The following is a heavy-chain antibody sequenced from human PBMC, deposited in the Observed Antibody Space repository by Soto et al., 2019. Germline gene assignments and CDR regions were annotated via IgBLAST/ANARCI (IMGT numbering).Heavy chain of an antibody. D-gene: IGHD3-10*01. CDR3: ARGARNYYYFDY. J-gene: IGHJ4*02. V-gene: IGHV3-74*01. Sequence: PGGSLRLSCAASGFTFSSYGIHWVRQAPGKGLVWASRITCDESTTNYADSVWGRLTISRDNAKNTVYLQMNSLRVEDTAVYYCARGARNYYYFDYWGQGTLVTVSS. CDR2: ITCDESTT. CDR1: GFTFSSYG.